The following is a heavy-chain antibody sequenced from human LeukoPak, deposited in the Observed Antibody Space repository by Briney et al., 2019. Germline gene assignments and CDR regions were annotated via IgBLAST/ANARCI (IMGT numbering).Heavy chain of an antibody. V-gene: IGHV3-23*01. J-gene: IGHJ4*02. D-gene: IGHD5-24*01. Sequence: GGSPRLSCEASGFPFSSYAMNWVRQAPGKGLEWVSTISGSGGSTYYADSVKGRFTISRDKSKNTVYLQMNSLRAEDTAVYYCAKERGYGYNHIDYWGQGTLVTVSS. CDR3: AKERGYGYNHIDY. CDR1: GFPFSSYA. CDR2: ISGSGGST.